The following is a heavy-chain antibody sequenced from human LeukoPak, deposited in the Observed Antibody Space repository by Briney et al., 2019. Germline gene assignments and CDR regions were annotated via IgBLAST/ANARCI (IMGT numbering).Heavy chain of an antibody. CDR2: IRSKAYRGTT. CDR3: ARGPIQLWIHNAMDV. CDR1: GFTFGDHA. D-gene: IGHD5-18*01. V-gene: IGHV3-49*04. Sequence: GSLRLSCRGYGFTFGDHAMSWVRQAPGKGLEWVGFIRSKAYRGTTEYAASVKGRFTISRDDSTSIAYLQMNSLRIEDTAVYYCARGPIQLWIHNAMDVWGQGTTVTASS. J-gene: IGHJ6*02.